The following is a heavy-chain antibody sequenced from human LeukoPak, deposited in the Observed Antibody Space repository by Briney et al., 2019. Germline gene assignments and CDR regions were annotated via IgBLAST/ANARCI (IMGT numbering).Heavy chain of an antibody. CDR1: GGTFSSYA. V-gene: IGHV1-69*05. CDR3: ARTGVPAASYFDY. CDR2: IIPIFGTA. J-gene: IGHJ4*02. Sequence: GASVKVSCKASGGTFSSYAISWVRQAPGQGLEWMGGIIPIFGTANYAQKFQGRVTITTDESTSTAYMELSSLRSEDTAVYYCARTGVPAASYFDYWGQGTLVTVSS. D-gene: IGHD2-2*01.